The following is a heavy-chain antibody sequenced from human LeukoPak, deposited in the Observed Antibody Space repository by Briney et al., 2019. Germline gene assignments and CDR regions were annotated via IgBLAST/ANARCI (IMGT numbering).Heavy chain of an antibody. J-gene: IGHJ4*02. Sequence: AASVKVSCKASGYTFTSYGISWVRQAPGQGLEWMGWISAYNGNTNYAQKLQGRVTMTTDTSTSTAYMELRSLRSDDTAVYYCARDGYYYDSSGYTFDYWGQGTLVTVSS. V-gene: IGHV1-18*01. D-gene: IGHD3-22*01. CDR1: GYTFTSYG. CDR2: ISAYNGNT. CDR3: ARDGYYYDSSGYTFDY.